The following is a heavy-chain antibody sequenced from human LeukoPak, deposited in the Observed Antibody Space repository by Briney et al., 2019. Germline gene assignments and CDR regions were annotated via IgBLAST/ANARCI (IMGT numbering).Heavy chain of an antibody. CDR2: ISYDGSNK. Sequence: GGCLRLSCVASGFTLSSYGMDWVRQAPGEGLGWVAVISYDGSNKYYADSVKDRFTISRDNSKNSLYLQMNSLRAEDTAVYYCAKDIRTGKTVYDFDYWGQGTLVTVSS. CDR3: AKDIRTGKTVYDFDY. D-gene: IGHD1-1*01. V-gene: IGHV3-30*18. CDR1: GFTLSSYG. J-gene: IGHJ4*01.